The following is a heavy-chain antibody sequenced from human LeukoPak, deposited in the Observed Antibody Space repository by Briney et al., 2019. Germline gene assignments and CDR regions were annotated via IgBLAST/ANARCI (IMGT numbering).Heavy chain of an antibody. D-gene: IGHD3-10*01. J-gene: IGHJ4*02. Sequence: PGGSLRLSCAASGFTFSTSWMHWVRQAPGKGLVWVSRINSDGTTTSYADSVKGRFAISRDNAKNTLYLQMNSLRAEDTAVYYCTILSYKSDGGQGTLVTVSS. CDR1: GFTFSTSW. V-gene: IGHV3-74*01. CDR3: TILSYKSD. CDR2: INSDGTTT.